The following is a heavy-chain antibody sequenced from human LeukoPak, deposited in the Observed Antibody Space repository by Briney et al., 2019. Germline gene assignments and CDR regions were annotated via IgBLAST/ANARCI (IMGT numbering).Heavy chain of an antibody. J-gene: IGHJ3*02. Sequence: SVKVSCKASGRTFSSYAISWVRQAPGQGLEWMGGIIPIFGTANYAQKFQGRVTITADESTSTAYMELSSLRSEDTAVYYCARDLYYYGSGSIDAFDIWGQGTMVTVSS. CDR2: IIPIFGTA. V-gene: IGHV1-69*01. D-gene: IGHD3-10*01. CDR3: ARDLYYYGSGSIDAFDI. CDR1: GRTFSSYA.